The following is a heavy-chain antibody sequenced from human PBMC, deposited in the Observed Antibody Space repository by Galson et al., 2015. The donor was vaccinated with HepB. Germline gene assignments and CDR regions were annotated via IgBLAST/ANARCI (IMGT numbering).Heavy chain of an antibody. CDR3: AREEYYDSSGYYGGRGFDY. CDR1: GYTFTSYY. CDR2: INPSGGST. J-gene: IGHJ4*02. Sequence: SVKVSCKASGYTFTSYYMHWVRQAPGQGLEWMGIINPSGGSTSYAQKLQGRVTMTRDTSTSTVYMELSSLRSEDTAVYYCAREEYYDSSGYYGGRGFDYWGQGTLVTVSS. V-gene: IGHV1-46*04. D-gene: IGHD3-22*01.